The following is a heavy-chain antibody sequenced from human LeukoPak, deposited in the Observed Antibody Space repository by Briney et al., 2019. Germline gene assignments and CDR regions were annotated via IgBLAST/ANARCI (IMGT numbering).Heavy chain of an antibody. D-gene: IGHD5-12*01. CDR1: GFTFDDYA. J-gene: IGHJ4*02. CDR3: AKGSSVDIVATMGY. CDR2: ISWNSGSI. V-gene: IGHV3-9*01. Sequence: GGSLRLSCAASGFTFDDYAMHWVRQAPGKGLEWVSGISWNSGSIGYADSVKGRFTLSRDNAKNSLYLQMNSLRAEDTALYYCAKGSSVDIVATMGYWGQGTLVTVSS.